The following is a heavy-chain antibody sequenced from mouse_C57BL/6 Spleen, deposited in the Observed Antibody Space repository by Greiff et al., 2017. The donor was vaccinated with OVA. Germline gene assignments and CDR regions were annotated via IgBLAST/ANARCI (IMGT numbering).Heavy chain of an antibody. CDR3: ANYEGGFDV. V-gene: IGHV1-50*01. CDR1: GYTFTSYW. Sequence: QVQLQQPGAELVKPGASVKLSCKASGYTFTSYWMQWVKQRPGQGLEWIGEIDPSDSYTNYNQKFKGKATLTVDTSSSTAYMQLSSLTSEDSAVYYCANYEGGFDVWGTGTTVTVSS. CDR2: IDPSDSYT. J-gene: IGHJ1*03. D-gene: IGHD2-4*01.